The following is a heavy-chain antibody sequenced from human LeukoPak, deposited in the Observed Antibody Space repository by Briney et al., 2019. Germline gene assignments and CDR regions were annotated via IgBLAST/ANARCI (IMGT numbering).Heavy chain of an antibody. Sequence: GGSLRLSCAASGFSFGYYAMSWVRQAPGKGLEWVAVILNDGSQEKYADSVKGRFTISRDNSKNTLFLQMNSLRAEDTAVYYCARDDALGDNALDIWGQGTMVTVSS. J-gene: IGHJ3*02. CDR3: ARDDALGDNALDI. CDR1: GFSFGYYA. D-gene: IGHD3-16*01. CDR2: ILNDGSQE. V-gene: IGHV3-33*08.